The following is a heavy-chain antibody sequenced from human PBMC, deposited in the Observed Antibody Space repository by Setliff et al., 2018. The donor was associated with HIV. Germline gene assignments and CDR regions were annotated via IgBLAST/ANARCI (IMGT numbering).Heavy chain of an antibody. J-gene: IGHJ5*01. CDR2: FDSSGST. CDR3: AGDSNNVRWFYF. Sequence: SETLSLTCTVSGGSISGHYWSWIRQPPGKGLEWIGSFDSSGSTYYNPSLKSRVTISRDTSKSQFSLKLSSVTAADTAVYYCAGDSNNVRWFYFWGQGTLVTSPQ. D-gene: IGHD1-20*01. CDR1: GGSISGHY. V-gene: IGHV4-59*11.